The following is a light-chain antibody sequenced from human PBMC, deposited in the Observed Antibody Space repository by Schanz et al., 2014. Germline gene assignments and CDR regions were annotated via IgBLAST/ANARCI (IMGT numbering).Light chain of an antibody. CDR2: DVS. CDR3: AAWDGSLSGSV. CDR1: SSDVGGYNY. Sequence: QSALTQPASVSGSPGQSITISCTGTSSDVGGYNYVSWYPHHPGKAPKLMIYDVSNRPSGVSNRFSGSKSGTSASLAISGLRSEDEADYYCAAWDGSLSGSVFGGGTKLTVL. J-gene: IGLJ3*02. V-gene: IGLV2-14*03.